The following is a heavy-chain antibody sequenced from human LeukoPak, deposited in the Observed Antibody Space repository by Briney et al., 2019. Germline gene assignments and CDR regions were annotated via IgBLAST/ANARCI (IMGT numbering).Heavy chain of an antibody. J-gene: IGHJ3*02. CDR2: IYTAGSA. CDR1: GLIVSSNY. D-gene: IGHD2-2*01. CDR3: ARDPYCSSTSCEGAFDI. V-gene: IGHV3-53*05. Sequence: GGSLRLSCAASGLIVSSNYMNWVRQAPGKGLEWVSVIYTAGSAYYADSVKGRFTISRDNSKNTLYLQMNSLRAEDTAVYYCARDPYCSSTSCEGAFDIWGQGTMVTVSS.